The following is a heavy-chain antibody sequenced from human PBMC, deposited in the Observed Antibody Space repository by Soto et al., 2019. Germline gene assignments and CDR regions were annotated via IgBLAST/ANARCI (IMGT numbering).Heavy chain of an antibody. Sequence: PVGSLRLSCAASGFTFSSYWMSWVRQAPGKGLEWVANIKQDGSEKYYVDSVKGRFTISRDNAKNSLYLQMNSLRAEDTAVYYCARDQTTGADAFDIWGQGTMVTVSS. CDR2: IKQDGSEK. CDR3: ARDQTTGADAFDI. D-gene: IGHD4-17*01. J-gene: IGHJ3*02. CDR1: GFTFSSYW. V-gene: IGHV3-7*03.